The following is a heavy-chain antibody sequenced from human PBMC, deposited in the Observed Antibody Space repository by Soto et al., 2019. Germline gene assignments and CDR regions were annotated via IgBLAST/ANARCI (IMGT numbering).Heavy chain of an antibody. CDR3: MTDREFRPAY. J-gene: IGHJ4*02. CDR2: IKSKIDGGTI. V-gene: IGHV3-15*07. Sequence: GSLRLSCVVSGFTFNDAWMNWVRQAPGKGLEWVGHIKSKIDGGTIAYAAPLKGRFTISRDDSKNTVYLQVNSLTIEDTAVYYCMTDREFRPAYWGQGT. CDR1: GFTFNDAW.